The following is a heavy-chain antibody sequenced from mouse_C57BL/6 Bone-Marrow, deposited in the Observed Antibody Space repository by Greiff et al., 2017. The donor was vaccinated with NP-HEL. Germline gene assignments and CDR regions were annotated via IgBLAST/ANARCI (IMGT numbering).Heavy chain of an antibody. CDR3: ANDITTVVATDWYFAV. D-gene: IGHD1-1*01. V-gene: IGHV5-4*03. CDR1: GFTFSSYA. J-gene: IGHJ1*03. Sequence: DVKLVESGGGLVKPGGSLKISCAASGFTFSSYAMSWVRQTPEKRLEWVATISDGGSYTYYPDNVKGRFTITRNNAKNNLYLQMSQLKSEDTSMYSGANDITTVVATDWYFAVWGTGTTVTVSS. CDR2: ISDGGSYT.